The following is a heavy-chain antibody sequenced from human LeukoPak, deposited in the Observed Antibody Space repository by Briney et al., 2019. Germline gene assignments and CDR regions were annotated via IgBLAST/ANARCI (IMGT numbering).Heavy chain of an antibody. CDR2: IYYSGST. J-gene: IGHJ6*02. Sequence: PSQTLSLTCTVSGGSISSGGYYWSWLRQHPGKGLEWIGNIYYSGSTYYNPSLKCRVTISVDTSKNQFSLKLSSVTAADTAVYYCARESDILIGFGMDVWGQGTTVTVSS. V-gene: IGHV4-31*03. CDR1: GGSISSGGYY. D-gene: IGHD3-9*01. CDR3: ARESDILIGFGMDV.